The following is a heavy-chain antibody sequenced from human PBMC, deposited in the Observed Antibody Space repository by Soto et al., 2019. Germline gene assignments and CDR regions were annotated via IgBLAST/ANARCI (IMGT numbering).Heavy chain of an antibody. D-gene: IGHD3-22*01. V-gene: IGHV4-31*03. CDR3: ARGDYYDRSGPWSHWFDP. CDR1: GGSISSGGYY. CDR2: IYYSGST. J-gene: IGHJ5*02. Sequence: SGTLSLTCTVSGGSISSGGYYWIWIGQHPGNGLEWIGCIYYSGSTYYNPSLKSRVTISVDTSKNQFSLKLRSVTAAVTGVYHCARGDYYDRSGPWSHWFDPWGQGTLVTVSS.